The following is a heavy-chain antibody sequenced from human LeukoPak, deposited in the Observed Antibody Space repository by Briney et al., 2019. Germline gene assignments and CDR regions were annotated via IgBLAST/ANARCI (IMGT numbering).Heavy chain of an antibody. V-gene: IGHV3-30-3*01. CDR1: GFIFSSYA. D-gene: IGHD6-19*01. Sequence: PGGSLRLSCAASGFIFSSYAVHWVPQAPGKGLEWVAFISFDGSNKYYADSVKGRFTISRDNSKNTLYLQMNSLRAEDTAVYYCARQVAGLDYWGQGTLVTVSS. J-gene: IGHJ4*02. CDR3: ARQVAGLDY. CDR2: ISFDGSNK.